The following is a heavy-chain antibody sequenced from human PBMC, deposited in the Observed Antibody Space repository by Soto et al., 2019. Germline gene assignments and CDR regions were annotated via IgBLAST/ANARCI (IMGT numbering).Heavy chain of an antibody. Sequence: SVKVSCKASGGTFSSYAISWVRQAPGQGLEWMGGIIPIFGTANYAQKFQGRVTITADESTSTAYMELSSLRSEDTAVYYCARGILTGPYYYCYGMDVWGKGSKVTVS. CDR2: IIPIFGTA. CDR3: ARGILTGPYYYCYGMDV. J-gene: IGHJ6*04. D-gene: IGHD3-3*01. CDR1: GGTFSSYA. V-gene: IGHV1-69*13.